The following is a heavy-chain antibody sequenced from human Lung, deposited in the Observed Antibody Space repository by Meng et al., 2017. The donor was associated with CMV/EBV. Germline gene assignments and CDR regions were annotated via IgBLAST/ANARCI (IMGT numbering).Heavy chain of an antibody. Sequence: GSLRPPCAVDGWSLSGYYWSWIRQPPGKGLEWTGEINHSGSTNYNPSLKSRVTISVDTSKNQFSLKLSSVTAADTAVYYCARGTFPLIVVVPAAKGAFAYWGQGTLVTVSS. CDR3: ARGTFPLIVVVPAAKGAFAY. D-gene: IGHD2-2*01. V-gene: IGHV4-34*01. CDR1: GWSLSGYY. J-gene: IGHJ4*02. CDR2: INHSGST.